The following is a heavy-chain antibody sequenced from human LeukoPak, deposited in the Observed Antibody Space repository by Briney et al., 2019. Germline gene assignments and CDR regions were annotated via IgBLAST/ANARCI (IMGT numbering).Heavy chain of an antibody. CDR3: AKDLERRSYYYGMDV. D-gene: IGHD1-1*01. J-gene: IGHJ6*02. V-gene: IGHV3-30*18. Sequence: GGSLRLSCAASGFTFSSYGMHWVRQAPGKGLEWVAVISYDGSNKYYADSVKGRFTISRDNSKNTLYPQMNSLRAEDTAVYYCAKDLERRSYYYGMDVWGQGTTVTVSS. CDR1: GFTFSSYG. CDR2: ISYDGSNK.